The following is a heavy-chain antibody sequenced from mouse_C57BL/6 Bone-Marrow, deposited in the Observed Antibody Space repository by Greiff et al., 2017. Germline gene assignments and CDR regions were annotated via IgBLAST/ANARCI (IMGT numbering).Heavy chain of an antibody. CDR2: ISSGGSYT. Sequence: EVQVVESGGDLVKPGGSLKLSCAASGFTFSSYGMSWVRQTPDKRLEWVATISSGGSYTYYPDSVKGRFTISRDNAKNTLYLQMSSLKSEDTAMYYWARQKCAMDYWGQGTSVTVTS. J-gene: IGHJ4*01. V-gene: IGHV5-6*01. CDR3: ARQKCAMDY. CDR1: GFTFSSYG. D-gene: IGHD1-3*01.